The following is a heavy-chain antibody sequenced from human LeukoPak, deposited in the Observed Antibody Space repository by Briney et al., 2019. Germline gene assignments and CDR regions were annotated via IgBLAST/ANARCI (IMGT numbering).Heavy chain of an antibody. J-gene: IGHJ6*03. V-gene: IGHV4-34*01. CDR3: ARNPSYIYYYYMDV. Sequence: PSETLSLTCAVYGGSFSGYYWSWIRQPPGKGLEWIGEINHSGSTNYNPSLKSRVTISVDTSKNQFSLKLSSVTAADTAVYYCARNPSYIYYYYMDVWGKGTTVTVSS. D-gene: IGHD2-21*01. CDR1: GGSFSGYY. CDR2: INHSGST.